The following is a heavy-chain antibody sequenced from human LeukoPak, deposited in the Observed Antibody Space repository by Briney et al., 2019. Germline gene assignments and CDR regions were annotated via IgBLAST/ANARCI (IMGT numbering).Heavy chain of an antibody. CDR1: GYTFTNYD. CDR2: MNPNSGNT. V-gene: IGHV1-8*01. J-gene: IGHJ3*02. Sequence: ASVKVSCKASGYTFTNYDINWVRQATGQGLEWMGWMNPNSGNTGYAQKFQGRVTMTRNTSISTAYMELSSLRSEDTAVYYCARGGLWFGEFYDAFDIWGQGTMVTVSS. CDR3: ARGGLWFGEFYDAFDI. D-gene: IGHD3-10*01.